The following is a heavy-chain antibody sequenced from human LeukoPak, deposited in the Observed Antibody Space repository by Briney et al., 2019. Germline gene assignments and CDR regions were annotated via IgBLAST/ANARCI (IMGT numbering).Heavy chain of an antibody. V-gene: IGHV1-18*01. D-gene: IGHD3-3*01. CDR3: ARLSTYYDFRGYYYYMDV. CDR1: GYTFTSYG. Sequence: ASVKVSCKASGYTFTSYGISWVRQAPGQGLEWMGWTSAYNGNTNYAQKLQGRVTMTTDTSTSTAYMELRSLRSDDTAVYYCARLSTYYDFRGYYYYMDVWGKGTTVTVSS. CDR2: TSAYNGNT. J-gene: IGHJ6*03.